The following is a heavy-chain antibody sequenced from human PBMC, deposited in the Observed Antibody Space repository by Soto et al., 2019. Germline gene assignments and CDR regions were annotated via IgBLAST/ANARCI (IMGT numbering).Heavy chain of an antibody. J-gene: IGHJ3*02. Sequence: GGSLRLSCAASGFTFSSFGMHWVRQAPGKGLEWVSLIWYDGSKKSYGDSVKGRFTISRDNSRNTVYLQMNSLRADDTAVYYCARGGNLGYCSGATCYFDIWGQGTMVTVSS. CDR3: ARGGNLGYCSGATCYFDI. D-gene: IGHD2-15*01. V-gene: IGHV3-33*01. CDR2: IWYDGSKK. CDR1: GFTFSSFG.